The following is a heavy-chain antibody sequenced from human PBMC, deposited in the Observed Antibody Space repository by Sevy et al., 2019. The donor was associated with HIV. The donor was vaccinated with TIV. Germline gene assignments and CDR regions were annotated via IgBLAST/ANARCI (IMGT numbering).Heavy chain of an antibody. CDR2: ISSSSSTI. V-gene: IGHV3-48*01. J-gene: IGHJ4*02. D-gene: IGHD2-2*01. Sequence: GGSLRLSCAASGFTFSSYSMNSVRQAPGKRLEWVSYISSSSSTIYYADSVKGRFTISRDNAKNSLYLQTNSLRAEDTAVYYCARGRCSTSCYAFDYWGQGTLVTVSS. CDR3: ARGRCSTSCYAFDY. CDR1: GFTFSSYS.